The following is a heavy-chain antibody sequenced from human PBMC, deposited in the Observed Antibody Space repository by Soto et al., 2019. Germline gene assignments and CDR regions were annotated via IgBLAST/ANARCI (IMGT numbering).Heavy chain of an antibody. J-gene: IGHJ6*02. Sequence: PGESLKISCKGSGYSFTTYLIAWVRQMPGKGLEWMGTIYPGDSDTRYSPSFQGQVTISADKSITTAYLQWSSLKASDTAMYYCARLAAAGTLEPFYYYGMDVWGQGTTVTVSS. CDR1: GYSFTTYL. CDR2: IYPGDSDT. V-gene: IGHV5-51*01. CDR3: ARLAAAGTLEPFYYYGMDV. D-gene: IGHD6-13*01.